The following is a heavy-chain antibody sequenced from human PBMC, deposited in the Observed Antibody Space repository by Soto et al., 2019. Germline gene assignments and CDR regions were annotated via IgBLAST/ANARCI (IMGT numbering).Heavy chain of an antibody. CDR1: GFTFSSYA. J-gene: IGHJ4*02. Sequence: EVQLLDSGGGLVQPGGSLRLSCAASGFTFSSYAMNWVCQAPGKGLEWISTITTGGTTYYADSVKGRFTISRDNSKNTLYLQMSSLRAGDTAVYYCAKKRLEATVTSPGNYFDYWGQGSLVTVSS. CDR3: AKKRLEATVTSPGNYFDY. CDR2: ITTGGTT. D-gene: IGHD4-17*01. V-gene: IGHV3-23*01.